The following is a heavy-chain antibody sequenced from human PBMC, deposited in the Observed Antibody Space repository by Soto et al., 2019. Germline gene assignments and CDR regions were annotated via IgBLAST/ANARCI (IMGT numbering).Heavy chain of an antibody. J-gene: IGHJ4*02. CDR3: ARGGHYYDSTGYQPPPGFDY. CDR2: IYYSGST. Sequence: QVQLQESGPGLVKPSQTLSLTCTVSGGSISSGGYYWSWIRQHPGKGLEWIGYIYYSGSTYYNPSLKSRVTISVDTSKNQFSLKLSSVTAADTAVYYCARGGHYYDSTGYQPPPGFDYWGQGTLVTVSS. CDR1: GGSISSGGYY. D-gene: IGHD3-22*01. V-gene: IGHV4-31*03.